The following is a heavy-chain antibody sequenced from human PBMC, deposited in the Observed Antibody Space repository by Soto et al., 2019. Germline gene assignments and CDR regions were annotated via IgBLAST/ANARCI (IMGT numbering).Heavy chain of an antibody. D-gene: IGHD2-21*01. CDR1: GFAFRSYW. J-gene: IGHJ4*02. V-gene: IGHV3-74*01. Sequence: WGSLLLSCAASGFAFRSYWLPWVRQAPGKGLMVVSRITGDGTNTAYATSVEGRFTISRDNAKNMVYLQMDSLKPEDTAVYYCARDGGDGTPFDYWGQGALVTVSS. CDR3: ARDGGDGTPFDY. CDR2: ITGDGTNT.